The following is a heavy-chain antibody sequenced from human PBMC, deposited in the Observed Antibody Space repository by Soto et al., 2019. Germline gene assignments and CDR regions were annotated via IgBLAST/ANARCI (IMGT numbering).Heavy chain of an antibody. J-gene: IGHJ6*02. D-gene: IGHD3-3*01. CDR2: ISSSSSTI. CDR1: GFTFSSYS. CDR3: AREGEETYYDFWSGYYAYYYGMDV. V-gene: IGHV3-48*02. Sequence: PGGSLRLSCAASGFTFSSYSMNWVRQAPGKGLEWVSYISSSSSTIYYADSVRGRVTISRDNAKNSLYLQMNSLRDEDTAVYYCAREGEETYYDFWSGYYAYYYGMDVWGQGTTVTVSS.